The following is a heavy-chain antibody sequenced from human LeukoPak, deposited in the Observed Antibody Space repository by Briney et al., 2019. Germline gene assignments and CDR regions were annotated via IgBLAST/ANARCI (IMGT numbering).Heavy chain of an antibody. CDR3: ARFSSGCSTSSCYLTY. CDR2: IHDTGST. V-gene: IGHV4-59*11. D-gene: IGHD2-2*01. CDR1: GGSLSSHY. Sequence: SETLSLTCSVSGGSLSSHYCSWIRQPPGKGLELIGHIHDTGSTFYNPSLRGRVTISLDTSNNQFSLKLTSMTAADTAVYYCARFSSGCSTSSCYLTYWGQRTLVTVS. J-gene: IGHJ4*02.